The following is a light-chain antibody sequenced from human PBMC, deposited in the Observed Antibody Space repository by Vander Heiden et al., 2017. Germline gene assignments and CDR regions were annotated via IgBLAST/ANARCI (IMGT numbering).Light chain of an antibody. J-gene: IGKJ1*01. CDR3: QQYGSSRRWT. CDR1: QSVSSSY. Sequence: EILLTQSPGTLSFSPGERATLSCRARQSVSSSYLAWYQQKPGQAPRLLIYGASSRATGIPDRFSGSGSGTDFTLTISRLEPEDFAVYYCQQYGSSRRWTFGQGTKVEIK. V-gene: IGKV3-20*01. CDR2: GAS.